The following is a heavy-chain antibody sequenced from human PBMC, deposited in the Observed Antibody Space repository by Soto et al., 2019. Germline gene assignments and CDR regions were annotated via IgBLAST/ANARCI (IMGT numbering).Heavy chain of an antibody. CDR2: ISSSSSTI. CDR1: GFTFSSYS. CDR3: ARDQEGVVVVVADANWSDP. D-gene: IGHD2-15*01. J-gene: IGHJ5*02. V-gene: IGHV3-48*01. Sequence: EVQLVESGGGLVQPGGSLRLSCAASGFTFSSYSMNWVRQAPGKGLEWVSYISSSSSTIYYGDSVKGRFTISRDNAKNALNMLMKGLRAEDTAEYYCARDQEGVVVVVADANWSDPWGQGTLVTVSS.